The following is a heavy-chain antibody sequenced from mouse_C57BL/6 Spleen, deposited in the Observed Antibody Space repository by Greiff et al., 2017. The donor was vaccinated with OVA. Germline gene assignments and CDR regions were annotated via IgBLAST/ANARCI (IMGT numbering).Heavy chain of an antibody. D-gene: IGHD1-1*01. J-gene: IGHJ1*03. Sequence: QVHVKQPGAELVKPGASVKLSCKASGYTFTSYWMHWVKQRPGQGLEWIGMIHPNSGSTNYNEKFKSKATLTVDKSSSTAYMQLSSLTSEDSAVYYCARSDYYAGYFDVWGTGTTVTVSS. V-gene: IGHV1-64*01. CDR2: IHPNSGST. CDR3: ARSDYYAGYFDV. CDR1: GYTFTSYW.